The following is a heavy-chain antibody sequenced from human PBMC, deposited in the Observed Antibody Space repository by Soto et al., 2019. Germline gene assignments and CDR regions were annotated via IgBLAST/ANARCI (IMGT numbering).Heavy chain of an antibody. Sequence: VQLLESGGDLVQPGGSLRLSCVASGFILNNYAMSWGRQAPGKGLELVSTIGGTDGDSDGVTCYEDSVKGRFTISSDSSANTLFLHMDNLRAEDSALYYCVKRGRNWGAFDFWGQGTTVVVSS. D-gene: IGHD7-27*01. CDR3: VKRGRNWGAFDF. J-gene: IGHJ3*01. V-gene: IGHV3-23*01. CDR1: GFILNNYA. CDR2: IGGTDGDSDGVT.